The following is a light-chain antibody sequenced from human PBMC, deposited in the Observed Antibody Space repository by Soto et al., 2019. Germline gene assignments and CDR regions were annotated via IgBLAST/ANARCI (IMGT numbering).Light chain of an antibody. CDR2: NNN. V-gene: IGLV1-44*01. Sequence: QSVLTQPPSASATPGQRVTISCSGSSSNIGSNAVNWYQQFPGMAPKLLIYNNNQRPSGVPDRFSGSKSGTSASLAISGLQSGDEADYYCAAWDDSLREVFGTGTKLTVL. CDR1: SSNIGSNA. CDR3: AAWDDSLREV. J-gene: IGLJ1*01.